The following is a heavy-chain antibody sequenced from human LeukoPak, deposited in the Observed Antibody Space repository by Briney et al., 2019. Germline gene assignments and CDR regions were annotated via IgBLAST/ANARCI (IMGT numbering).Heavy chain of an antibody. D-gene: IGHD2-2*01. CDR3: AKDGYCSSTSCYGWGYYYYYMDV. Sequence: GGSLRLSCAASGFTFDDYAMHWVRHAPGKGLEWVSLISWDGGSTHYADSVKGRFTISRDNSKNSLYLQMNSLRAEDTALYYCAKDGYCSSTSCYGWGYYYYYMDVWGKGTTVTVSS. V-gene: IGHV3-43D*03. CDR2: ISWDGGST. J-gene: IGHJ6*03. CDR1: GFTFDDYA.